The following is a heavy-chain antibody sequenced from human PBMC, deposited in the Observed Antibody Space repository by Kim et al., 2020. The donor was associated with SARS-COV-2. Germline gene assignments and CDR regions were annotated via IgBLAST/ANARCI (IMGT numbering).Heavy chain of an antibody. CDR2: ISAYNGNT. CDR1: GYTFTSYG. D-gene: IGHD5-18*01. Sequence: ASVKVSCKASGYTFTSYGISWVRQAPGQGLEWMGWISAYNGNTNYAQKLQGRVTMTTDTSTSTAYMELRSLRSDDTAVYYCARDTQPWIQLWDRVGYFDYWGQGTLVTVSS. V-gene: IGHV1-18*01. J-gene: IGHJ4*02. CDR3: ARDTQPWIQLWDRVGYFDY.